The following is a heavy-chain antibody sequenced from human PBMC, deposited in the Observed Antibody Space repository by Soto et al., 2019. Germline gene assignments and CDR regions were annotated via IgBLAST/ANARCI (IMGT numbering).Heavy chain of an antibody. CDR3: AREDSIIIPAVAEF. J-gene: IGHJ4*02. CDR2: VSKSDYT. Sequence: GGSLRLSCAVSGFTFTNYGINWVRQAPGKGLEWVSSVSKSDYTYYSDSVKGRFTISRDNAKNSVSLQMNNLRAEDTAVYYCAREDSIIIPAVAEFWGQGTLVTVSS. D-gene: IGHD6-19*01. CDR1: GFTFTNYG. V-gene: IGHV3-21*01.